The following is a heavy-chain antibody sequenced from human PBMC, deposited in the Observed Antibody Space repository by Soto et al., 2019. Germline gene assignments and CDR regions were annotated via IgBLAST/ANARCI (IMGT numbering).Heavy chain of an antibody. Sequence: QLVQSGAEVMKRGASVKVSCKASGYTFTRYDINWVRQATGQGLEWMGWMNPNSGNTGYAQKFQGRVTMTSNTSISTAYMELSSLRSEGTAVYYCARERKGMDVWAQETTVTVSS. CDR1: GYTFTRYD. J-gene: IGHJ6*02. CDR3: ARERKGMDV. V-gene: IGHV1-8*01. CDR2: MNPNSGNT.